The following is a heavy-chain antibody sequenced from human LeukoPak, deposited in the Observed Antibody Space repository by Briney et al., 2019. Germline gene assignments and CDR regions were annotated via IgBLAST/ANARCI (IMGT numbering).Heavy chain of an antibody. V-gene: IGHV1-69*05. Sequence: GASVKVSCKASGGTFSSYAISWVRQAPGQGLEWVGRIIPIFGTANYAQKFQGRVTITTDESTSTAYMELSSLRSEDTAVYYCARDLAPVRYDFWSGYLVYWGQGTLVTVSS. J-gene: IGHJ4*02. CDR3: ARDLAPVRYDFWSGYLVY. CDR2: IIPIFGTA. D-gene: IGHD3-3*01. CDR1: GGTFSSYA.